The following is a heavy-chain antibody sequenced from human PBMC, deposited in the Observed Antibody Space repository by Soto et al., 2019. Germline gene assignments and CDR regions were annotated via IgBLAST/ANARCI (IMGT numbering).Heavy chain of an antibody. CDR2: IYHSGST. Sequence: SETLSLTCAVSSGSISSSNWWSWVRQPPGKGLEWIGEIYHSGSTNYNPSLKSRVTISVDKSKNQFSLKLSSVTAADTAVYYCARVRVVVAATPSYYYYYMDVWGKGTTVTVSS. D-gene: IGHD2-15*01. J-gene: IGHJ6*03. V-gene: IGHV4-4*02. CDR3: ARVRVVVAATPSYYYYYMDV. CDR1: SGSISSSNW.